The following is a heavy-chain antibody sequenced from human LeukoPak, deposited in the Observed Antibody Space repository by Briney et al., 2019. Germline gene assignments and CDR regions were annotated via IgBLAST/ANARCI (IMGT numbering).Heavy chain of an antibody. CDR1: GFTFSSYA. Sequence: GGSLRLSCAASGFTFSSYAMSWVRQAPGKGLEWVSDISGSGGTTSYADSVKGRFTISRDNSKNTLYLQMNSLRAEDTAVYYCAKGDTTWELPHDYWGQGTLVTVSS. D-gene: IGHD1-26*01. CDR3: AKGDTTWELPHDY. V-gene: IGHV3-23*01. J-gene: IGHJ4*02. CDR2: ISGSGGTT.